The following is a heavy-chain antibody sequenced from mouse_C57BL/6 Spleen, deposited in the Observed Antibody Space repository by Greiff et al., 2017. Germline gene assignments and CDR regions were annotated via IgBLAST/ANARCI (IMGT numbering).Heavy chain of an antibody. D-gene: IGHD3-3*01. CDR1: GFTFSSYG. CDR3: ARGEGPYYFDY. J-gene: IGHJ2*01. Sequence: EVQGVESGGDLVKPGGSLKLSCAASGFTFSSYGMSWVRQTPDKRLEWVATISSGGSYTYYPDSVKGRFTISRDNAKNTLYLQMSSLKSEDTAMYYCARGEGPYYFDYWGQGTTLTVSS. CDR2: ISSGGSYT. V-gene: IGHV5-6*01.